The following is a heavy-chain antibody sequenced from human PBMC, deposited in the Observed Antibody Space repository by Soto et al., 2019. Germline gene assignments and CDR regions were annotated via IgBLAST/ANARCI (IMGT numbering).Heavy chain of an antibody. CDR2: IIPILGIA. V-gene: IGHV1-69*02. Sequence: SVKVSCKASGGTFSSYTISWVRQAPGQGLERMGRIIPILGIANYAQKFQGRVTITADKSTSTAYMELSSLRSEDTAVYYCARAKREKLSPYTTSPTGPNYYYYYRAVGEKGPRATFP. CDR3: ARAKREKLSPYTTSPTGPNYYYYYRAV. D-gene: IGHD6-13*01. J-gene: IGHJ6*03. CDR1: GGTFSSYT.